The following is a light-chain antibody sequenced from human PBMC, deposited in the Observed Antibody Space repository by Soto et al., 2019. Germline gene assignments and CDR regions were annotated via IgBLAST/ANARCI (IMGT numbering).Light chain of an antibody. V-gene: IGKV3-11*01. Sequence: EIVLTQSPATLSLSPGERATLSCRASQSVSSYLAWYQQKPGQAPRLLIYDASNRATGIPARFGGSGSGTDFTLTISSLEPEDFAVYYCQQRSNLWTFGQGTKVEIK. J-gene: IGKJ1*01. CDR1: QSVSSY. CDR3: QQRSNLWT. CDR2: DAS.